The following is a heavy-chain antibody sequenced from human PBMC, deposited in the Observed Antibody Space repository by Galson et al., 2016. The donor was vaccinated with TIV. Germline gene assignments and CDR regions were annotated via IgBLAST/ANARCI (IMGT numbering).Heavy chain of an antibody. J-gene: IGHJ4*02. Sequence: SVKVSCKASGYTFTGYYMHWVRQAPGQGLEWMGWINPNSGDTNYAQNFQDRVTMTRDMSIRTAYMELSRLKSDDTAVYYCARDLDSTVTAPFDYWGQGTLVTISS. CDR1: GYTFTGYY. CDR3: ARDLDSTVTAPFDY. V-gene: IGHV1-2*02. CDR2: INPNSGDT. D-gene: IGHD4-17*01.